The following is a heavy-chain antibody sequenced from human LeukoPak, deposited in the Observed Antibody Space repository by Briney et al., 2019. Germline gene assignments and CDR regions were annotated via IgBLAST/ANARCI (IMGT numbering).Heavy chain of an antibody. CDR3: ARAPSEIGGYYPEYFRH. V-gene: IGHV3-74*01. CDR1: GFTLSSYW. J-gene: IGHJ1*01. CDR2: IKSDGRT. Sequence: GGSLTLSCAASGFTLSSYWMHWVRQAPGKGLVWVSRIKSDGRTNYADAVKGRFTISRGNAKTTVALQMNSLGAEDTGVYYCARAPSEIGGYYPEYFRHWGQGKVVIVSA. D-gene: IGHD3-22*01.